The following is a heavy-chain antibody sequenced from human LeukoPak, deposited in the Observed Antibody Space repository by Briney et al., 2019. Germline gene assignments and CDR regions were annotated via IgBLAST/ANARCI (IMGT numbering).Heavy chain of an antibody. D-gene: IGHD2-15*01. V-gene: IGHV3-21*04. CDR3: AKKRYRYCSGGSCYFDY. CDR2: ISSSSSYI. J-gene: IGHJ4*02. Sequence: PGGSLRLSCAASGFTFSSYSMNWVRQAPGKGLEWVSSISSSSSYIYYADSVKGRFTISRDNSKNTLYLQMNSLRAEDTAVYYCAKKRYRYCSGGSCYFDYWGQGTLVTVSS. CDR1: GFTFSSYS.